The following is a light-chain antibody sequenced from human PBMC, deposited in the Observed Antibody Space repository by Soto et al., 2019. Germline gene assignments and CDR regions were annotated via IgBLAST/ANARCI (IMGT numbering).Light chain of an antibody. CDR2: DAS. Sequence: ETVMTQSPATLSVSPGERPTLSCRASQSVSSNLAWYQQKPGQAPRLLIYDASTRATGIPARFSGSGSGTEFTLTISSLQSEDFAVYYCQPYNTWPLPFGPGTKVDIK. CDR1: QSVSSN. V-gene: IGKV3-15*01. J-gene: IGKJ3*01. CDR3: QPYNTWPLP.